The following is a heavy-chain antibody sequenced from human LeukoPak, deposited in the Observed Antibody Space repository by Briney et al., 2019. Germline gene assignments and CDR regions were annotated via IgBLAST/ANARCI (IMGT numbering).Heavy chain of an antibody. CDR1: RFTSDDFG. D-gene: IGHD6-13*01. J-gene: IGHJ4*02. Sequence: PGGSLRLSCATSRFTSDDFGIHWVRQAPGKGLEWVANIKQDGSEKYYVDSVKGRFTISRDNAKNSLYLQMNSLRAEDTAVYYCARDRTAADFDYWGQGTLVTVSS. CDR3: ARDRTAADFDY. CDR2: IKQDGSEK. V-gene: IGHV3-7*01.